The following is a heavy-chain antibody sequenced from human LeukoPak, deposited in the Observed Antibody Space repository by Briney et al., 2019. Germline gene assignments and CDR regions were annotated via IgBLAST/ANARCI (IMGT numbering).Heavy chain of an antibody. CDR1: GGSISSYY. J-gene: IGHJ4*02. Sequence: SETLSLTCTVSGGSISSYYWSWIRQPAGKGLQWIGRIYTSGSTNYNPSLKSRVTLSVDTSKNQLSLKVSSVTAADTAVYCCARLSRGAVADYWGQGTLVTVSS. D-gene: IGHD6-19*01. CDR2: IYTSGST. V-gene: IGHV4-4*07. CDR3: ARLSRGAVADY.